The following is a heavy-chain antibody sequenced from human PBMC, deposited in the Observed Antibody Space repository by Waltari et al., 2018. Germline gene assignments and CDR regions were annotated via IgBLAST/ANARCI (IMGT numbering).Heavy chain of an antibody. CDR2: IYHSGST. D-gene: IGHD4-17*01. V-gene: IGHV4-38-2*01. CDR1: GYSISSGYY. Sequence: QVQLQESGPGLVKPSETLSLTCAVSGYSISSGYYWGWLRQPPGKGLEWIGSIYHSGSTYYNPSLKSRVTISVDTSKNQFSLKLSSVTAADTAVYYCARYYGKTTVTSYWGQGTLVTVSS. J-gene: IGHJ4*02. CDR3: ARYYGKTTVTSY.